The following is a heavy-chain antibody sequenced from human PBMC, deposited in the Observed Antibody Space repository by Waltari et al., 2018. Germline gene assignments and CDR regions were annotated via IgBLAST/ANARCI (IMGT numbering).Heavy chain of an antibody. CDR2: ISSSGSTI. CDR3: ARVVARD. Sequence: VQLVESGGGLVQPGGSLRLSCAASGFSLSSYSMNWVRQAPGRGLEWVSYISSSGSTIYYAVSVKGRFTISRDSAKNSLYLQMNSLRDEDTAVYYCARVVARDWGQGTLVTVSS. V-gene: IGHV3-48*02. J-gene: IGHJ4*02. CDR1: GFSLSSYS.